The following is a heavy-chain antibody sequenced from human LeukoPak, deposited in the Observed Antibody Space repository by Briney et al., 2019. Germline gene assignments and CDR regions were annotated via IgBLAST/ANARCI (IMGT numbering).Heavy chain of an antibody. CDR1: GFTFSSYT. D-gene: IGHD3-3*01. CDR2: ISNDGSDK. J-gene: IGHJ4*02. V-gene: IGHV3-30*04. Sequence: AGGSLRLSCAASGFTFSSYTMHWVRQAPGKGLEWVAVISNDGSDKYYADSVKGRFTISRDNSKNTLYLQMNSLRTEDTAMYYCARAGRFLEWLAYDYWGQGTLVTVSS. CDR3: ARAGRFLEWLAYDY.